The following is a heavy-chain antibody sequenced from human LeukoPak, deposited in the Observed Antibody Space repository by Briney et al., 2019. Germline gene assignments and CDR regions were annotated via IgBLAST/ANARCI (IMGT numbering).Heavy chain of an antibody. Sequence: PSETLSLTCTVSGGSISSYYRSWIRQPPGKGLEWIGYIYYSGSTNYNPSLKSRDTISVDTSKNQFSLKLSSVTAADTAVYYCASGYSYGYSVYWGQGTLVTVSS. CDR1: GGSISSYY. V-gene: IGHV4-59*08. CDR2: IYYSGST. CDR3: ASGYSYGYSVY. J-gene: IGHJ4*02. D-gene: IGHD5-18*01.